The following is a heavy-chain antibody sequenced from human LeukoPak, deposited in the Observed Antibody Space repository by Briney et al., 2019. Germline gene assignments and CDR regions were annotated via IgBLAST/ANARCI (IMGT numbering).Heavy chain of an antibody. CDR3: IEGPTVTSH. V-gene: IGHV3-30*02. D-gene: IGHD4-17*01. CDR1: GFTFSSYD. J-gene: IGHJ4*02. CDR2: IRHDGSYQ. Sequence: QHWGVLRLSCAAFGFTFSSYDMHWVRQTPGKGLEWVAFIRHDGSYQQYADSVKGRFTVSRDNAKNSLFLQMNSLRDEDTAVYYCIEGPTVTSHWGQGTLVTVSS.